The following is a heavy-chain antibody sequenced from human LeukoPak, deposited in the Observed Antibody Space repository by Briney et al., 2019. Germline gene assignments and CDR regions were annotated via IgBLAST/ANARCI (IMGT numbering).Heavy chain of an antibody. D-gene: IGHD6-19*01. V-gene: IGHV4-59*11. CDR1: GGSISSHY. Sequence: SETLSLTCTVSGGSISSHYWSWVRQPPGKGLEWIGYIHYSGSTNYNPSLKSRVTISLDTSKKQFSLKLNSVTAADTAVYYCARGYSSGWRWGQGTLVTVSS. J-gene: IGHJ4*02. CDR2: IHYSGST. CDR3: ARGYSSGWR.